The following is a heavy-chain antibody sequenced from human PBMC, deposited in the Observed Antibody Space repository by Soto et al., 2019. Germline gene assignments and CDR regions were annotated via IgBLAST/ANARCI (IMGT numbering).Heavy chain of an antibody. Sequence: QVQLVQSGAEVKKPGSSVKVSCKASGGTFSSYAISWVRQAPGQGLEWMGGIIPIFGTANYAQKFQGRVTSTADESTSTAYMELSSLRSEDTAVYYCARGGYSSSWRQNWYFDLWGRGTLVTVSS. CDR2: IIPIFGTA. V-gene: IGHV1-69*01. CDR1: GGTFSSYA. CDR3: ARGGYSSSWRQNWYFDL. D-gene: IGHD6-13*01. J-gene: IGHJ2*01.